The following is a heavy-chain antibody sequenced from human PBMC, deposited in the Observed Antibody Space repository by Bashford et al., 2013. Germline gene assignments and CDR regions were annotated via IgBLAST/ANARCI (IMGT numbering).Heavy chain of an antibody. D-gene: IGHD3-22*01. CDR3: TWDDTSVSDY. J-gene: IGHJ4*02. V-gene: IGHV3-15*01. CDR2: IKSYGSGATT. Sequence: VRQAPGKGLEWIGRIKSYGSGATTDYTASVTGRFTVSRDDSKNTLYLQMNSLKPEDTGLYYCTWDDTSVSDYWGQGTLVTVSS.